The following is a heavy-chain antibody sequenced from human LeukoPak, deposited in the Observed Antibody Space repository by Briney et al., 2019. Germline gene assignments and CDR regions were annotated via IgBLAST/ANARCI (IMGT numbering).Heavy chain of an antibody. CDR2: IYYSGST. D-gene: IGHD7-27*01. CDR3: ARELLGAFDI. Sequence: ASETLSLTCTVSGGSISSSSYYWSWIRQPPGKGLEWIGYIYYSGSTNYNPSLKSRVTISVDTSKNQFSLKLSSVTAADTAVYYCARELLGAFDIWGQGTMVTVSS. J-gene: IGHJ3*02. CDR1: GGSISSSSYY. V-gene: IGHV4-61*01.